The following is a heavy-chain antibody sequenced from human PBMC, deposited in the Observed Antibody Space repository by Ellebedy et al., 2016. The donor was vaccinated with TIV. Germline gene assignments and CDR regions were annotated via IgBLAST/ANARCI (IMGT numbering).Heavy chain of an antibody. CDR1: GFTFSSYD. Sequence: GGSLRLSCAASGFTFSSYDMHWVRQATGKGLEWVSAIGTAGDPYYPGSVKGRFTISRENAKNSLYLQMNSLRAGDTAVYHCARGGTTVAGYYYYGMDVWGQGTTVTVSS. J-gene: IGHJ6*02. CDR3: ARGGTTVAGYYYYGMDV. D-gene: IGHD4-17*01. CDR2: IGTAGDP. V-gene: IGHV3-13*05.